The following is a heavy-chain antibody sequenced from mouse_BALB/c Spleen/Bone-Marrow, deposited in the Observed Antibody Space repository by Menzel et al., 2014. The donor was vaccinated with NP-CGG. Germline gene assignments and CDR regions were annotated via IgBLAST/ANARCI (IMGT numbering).Heavy chain of an antibody. CDR3: ASYRYGWYFDV. CDR1: GFNIKDTY. J-gene: IGHJ1*01. Sequence: EVQLQQSGAELVKPGASVKLSCAASGFNIKDTYLHWVKQRPEQGLDWIGRIDPAIFTKYDPKFQGKATITADTSSSTAYLHLSSLTPEDTAVYYCASYRYGWYFDVWGAGTTVTVSS. V-gene: IGHV14-3*02. D-gene: IGHD2-14*01. CDR2: IDPAIFT.